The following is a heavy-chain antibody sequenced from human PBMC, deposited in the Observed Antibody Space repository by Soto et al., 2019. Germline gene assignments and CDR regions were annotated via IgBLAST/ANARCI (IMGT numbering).Heavy chain of an antibody. CDR1: GGSISSYY. Sequence: PSETLSLTCTVSGGSISSYYLSWIRQPPGKGLEWIGYIYYSGSTNYNPSLKSRVTISVDTSKNQFSLKLSSVTAADTAVYYCARGVFLRHAFDIWGQGTMVTV. D-gene: IGHD2-8*01. CDR3: ARGVFLRHAFDI. V-gene: IGHV4-59*01. J-gene: IGHJ3*02. CDR2: IYYSGST.